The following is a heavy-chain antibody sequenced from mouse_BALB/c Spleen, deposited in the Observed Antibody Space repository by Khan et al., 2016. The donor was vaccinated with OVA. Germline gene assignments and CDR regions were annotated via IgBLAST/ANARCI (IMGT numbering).Heavy chain of an antibody. CDR2: TNPTNGRT. Sequence: QVQLQQSGAELVKAGASVKMSCKASGYTFTSYWMHWVKQRLGQGLEWFAETNPTNGRTYYNEKFKSKATLTVDKSSSTAYMLLSGPKFEASAVYYCARIKKIVATYFDYWGQGTTLTVSS. V-gene: IGHV1S81*02. D-gene: IGHD1-1*01. CDR1: GYTFTSYW. J-gene: IGHJ2*01. CDR3: ARIKKIVATYFDY.